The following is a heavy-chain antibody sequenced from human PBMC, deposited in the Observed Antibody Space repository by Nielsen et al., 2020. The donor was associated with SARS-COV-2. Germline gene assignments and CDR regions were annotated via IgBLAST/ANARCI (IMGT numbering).Heavy chain of an antibody. CDR1: GFTFSKYS. V-gene: IGHV3-21*01. CDR2: IGSSSTFI. Sequence: GGSLRLSCAAFGFTFSKYSMTWVRQAPGKGLEWVSSIGSSSTFIYYADSVEGRFTTSRDNAKNSLVLQMNNLRADDTAIYYCAREIFYTNYGRKYFDLWGRGSLVTVSS. CDR3: AREIFYTNYGRKYFDL. D-gene: IGHD4-11*01. J-gene: IGHJ2*01.